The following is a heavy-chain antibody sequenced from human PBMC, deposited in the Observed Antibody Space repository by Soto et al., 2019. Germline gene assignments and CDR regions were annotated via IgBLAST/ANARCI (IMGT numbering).Heavy chain of an antibody. Sequence: PGGSLRLSCAASGFTFSNYAMHWVRQAPGKGLEWVAVISYDGSNKYYADSVKGRFTISRDNSKNTLYLQMNSLRPEDTAVYYCARSLRFLEWSQWFYGMDVWGQGTTVTVSS. CDR2: ISYDGSNK. CDR3: ARSLRFLEWSQWFYGMDV. V-gene: IGHV3-30-3*01. CDR1: GFTFSNYA. J-gene: IGHJ6*02. D-gene: IGHD3-3*01.